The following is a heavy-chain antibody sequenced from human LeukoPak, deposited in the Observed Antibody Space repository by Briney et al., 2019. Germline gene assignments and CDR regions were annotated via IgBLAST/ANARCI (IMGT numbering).Heavy chain of an antibody. Sequence: GASVKVSCKASGYTFTSYYMHWVRQAPGQGLEWMGIINPSGGSTSYAQKFQGRVTMTRDTSTSTVYMELSSLRSEDTAVYYCVRRGLWFGERYGMDVWGQGTTVTVSS. CDR1: GYTFTSYY. V-gene: IGHV1-46*01. D-gene: IGHD3-10*01. J-gene: IGHJ6*02. CDR3: VRRGLWFGERYGMDV. CDR2: INPSGGST.